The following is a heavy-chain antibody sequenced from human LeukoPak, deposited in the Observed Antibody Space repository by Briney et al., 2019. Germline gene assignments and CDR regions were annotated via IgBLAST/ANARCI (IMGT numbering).Heavy chain of an antibody. D-gene: IGHD6-13*01. V-gene: IGHV1-69*04. CDR2: IIPILGIA. Sequence: SVKVSCKASGGTFSSYAISWVRQAPGQGPEWTGRIIPILGIANYAQKFQGRVTITADKSTSTAYMELSSLRSEDTAVYYCARDQSIAAGFDPWGQGTLVTVSS. CDR3: ARDQSIAAGFDP. CDR1: GGTFSSYA. J-gene: IGHJ5*02.